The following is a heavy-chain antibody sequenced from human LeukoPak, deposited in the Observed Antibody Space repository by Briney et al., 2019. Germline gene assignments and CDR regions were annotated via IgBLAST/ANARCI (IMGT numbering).Heavy chain of an antibody. D-gene: IGHD3-10*01. V-gene: IGHV3-15*01. CDR3: TTDEGVDDYFDY. CDR2: ILSKTDGGTT. Sequence: SGRSLRLSCAASGFTFSSAWMSWVRQAPGEGLEWVGRILSKTDGGTTDYAAPVKGRFTISRDESKNMLYLRMNSLKTEDTAVYYCTTDEGVDDYFDYWSQGTLVTVSS. CDR1: GFTFSSAW. J-gene: IGHJ4*02.